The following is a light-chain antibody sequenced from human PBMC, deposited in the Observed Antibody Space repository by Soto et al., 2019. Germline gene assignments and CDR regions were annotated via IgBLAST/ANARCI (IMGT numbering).Light chain of an antibody. V-gene: IGKV3-11*01. Sequence: DIVFTQSPGTLSLSPRERAILSCRASQSVSTYLAWYQQKHGQAPRLLIFDASNRATGIPARFSGSGSGTEFTLTISSLQPEDFEVYYCQQRGDWPATVGPGTKVEIK. J-gene: IGKJ3*01. CDR3: QQRGDWPAT. CDR1: QSVSTY. CDR2: DAS.